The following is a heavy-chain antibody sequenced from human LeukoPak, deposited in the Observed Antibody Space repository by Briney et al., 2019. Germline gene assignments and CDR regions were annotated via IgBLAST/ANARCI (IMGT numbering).Heavy chain of an antibody. CDR1: GYTFTGYY. J-gene: IGHJ6*03. D-gene: IGHD6-6*01. CDR2: INPSGGST. V-gene: IGHV1-46*01. CDR3: ARDGRYSSSYDYYYYYMDV. Sequence: ASVKVSCKASGYTFTGYYMHWVRQAPGQGLEWMGIINPSGGSTSYAQKFQGRVTMTRDMSTSTVYMELSSLRSEDTAVYYCARDGRYSSSYDYYYYYMDVWGKGTTVTVSS.